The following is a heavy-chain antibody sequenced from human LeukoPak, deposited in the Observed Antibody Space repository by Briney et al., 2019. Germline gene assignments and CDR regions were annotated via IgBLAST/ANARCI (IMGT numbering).Heavy chain of an antibody. J-gene: IGHJ4*02. V-gene: IGHV4-34*01. CDR2: INHSGST. CDR3: ARGPNYYDRSGYYYTYFDY. CDR1: GWSLVGYY. Sequence: PSETLSPTWAVLGWSLVGYYWSWTGQPPGKGLGWTGEINHSGSTNYKPSLKSRVTISVDTSKNQFSLKLSSVTAADTAVYYCARGPNYYDRSGYYYTYFDYWGQGTLVTVSS. D-gene: IGHD3-22*01.